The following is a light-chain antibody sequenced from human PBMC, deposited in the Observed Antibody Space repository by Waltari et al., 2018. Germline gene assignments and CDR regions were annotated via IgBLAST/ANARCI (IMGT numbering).Light chain of an antibody. CDR1: SNHVAKQG. CDR2: RNN. CDR3: SAWDSSLSAWV. Sequence: GLTQPPSVSKGLRQTATLTCTVNSNHVAKQGIAWLQQHPGHPPKPLSYRNNNRPSGISERFSASRSGNTASLTITGLQAEDEADYFCSAWDSSLSAWVFGGGTKMTVL. J-gene: IGLJ3*02. V-gene: IGLV10-54*04.